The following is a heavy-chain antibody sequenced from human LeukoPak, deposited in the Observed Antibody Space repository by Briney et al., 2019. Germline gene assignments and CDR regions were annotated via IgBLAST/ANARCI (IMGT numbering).Heavy chain of an antibody. J-gene: IGHJ4*02. V-gene: IGHV3-74*01. CDR2: INRDETTT. CDR1: GFTFSNYW. Sequence: PGGSLRLSCAASGFTFSNYWMHWVRQAPGKGLVWVSRINRDETTTTYADSVKGRFTISRDNSKNTLYLQMNSLRGEDTAVYYCARDRRYDILTGFSNFFDYWGQGTLVTVSS. CDR3: ARDRRYDILTGFSNFFDY. D-gene: IGHD3-9*01.